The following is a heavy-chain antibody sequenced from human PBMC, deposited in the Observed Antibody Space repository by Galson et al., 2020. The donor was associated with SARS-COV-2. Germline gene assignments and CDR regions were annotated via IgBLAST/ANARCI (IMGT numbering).Heavy chain of an antibody. J-gene: IGHJ5*01. Sequence: GESLKISCAASGFTLSDYYMTWIRQAPGKGLEWVSYMSASRHIRYEDSVKGRFIMSRDDAKNSLHLEMNSLTVEDTAVYYCVRYPTNSRRFFDSWGQGTLVTVSS. CDR2: MSASRHI. V-gene: IGHV3-11*06. D-gene: IGHD2-2*01. CDR1: GFTLSDYY. CDR3: VRYPTNSRRFFDS.